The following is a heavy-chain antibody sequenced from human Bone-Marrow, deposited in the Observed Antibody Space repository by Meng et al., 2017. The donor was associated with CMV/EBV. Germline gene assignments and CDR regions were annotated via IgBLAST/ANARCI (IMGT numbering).Heavy chain of an antibody. D-gene: IGHD3-16*01. CDR2: ISCSSSTI. V-gene: IGHV3-11*01. J-gene: IGHJ4*02. Sequence: GGSLRLSCAASGFTFSDYYLSWIRQAPGKGLGWVSYISCSSSTIYYAASVKGRFTITRDNAKNSLYLQMNSLRPEDTAVYYCSRDGGGCDYWGQGTLVTVSS. CDR1: GFTFSDYY. CDR3: SRDGGGCDY.